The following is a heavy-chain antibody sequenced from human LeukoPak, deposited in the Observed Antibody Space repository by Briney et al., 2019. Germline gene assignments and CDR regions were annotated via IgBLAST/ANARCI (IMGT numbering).Heavy chain of an antibody. V-gene: IGHV3-48*01. CDR3: ARPVYTSMITCFAL. Sequence: GGSLRLSCAASGFTFSSYGLNWVGQAPGKGMEWVSFITSTSSTIHYAGSVKGRFTICIDNAKNSLYLQMNSLRAEDTAMYYCARPVYTSMITCFALWGQGTVVTVSS. J-gene: IGHJ4*02. CDR2: ITSTSSTI. D-gene: IGHD5-18*01. CDR1: GFTFSSYG.